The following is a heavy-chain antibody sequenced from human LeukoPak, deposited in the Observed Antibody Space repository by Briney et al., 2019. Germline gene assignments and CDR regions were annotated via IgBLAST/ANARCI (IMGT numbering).Heavy chain of an antibody. D-gene: IGHD2-2*02. CDR1: RGTFSSYA. J-gene: IGHJ6*03. V-gene: IGHV1-69*05. Sequence: ASVKDSCKASRGTFSSYAISGVRPAPGQGREWMGGIIPIFGTANYAQKFRGRVTITTDESTSTAYKELSSLITEDTAVYYGATRTSCYTKCDYYYYMDVWGKGTTVTVSS. CDR3: ATRTSCYTKCDYYYYMDV. CDR2: IIPIFGTA.